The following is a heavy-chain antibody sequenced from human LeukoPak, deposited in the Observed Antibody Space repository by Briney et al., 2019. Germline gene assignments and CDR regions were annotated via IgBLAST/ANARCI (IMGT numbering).Heavy chain of an antibody. V-gene: IGHV3-23*01. D-gene: IGHD3-22*01. Sequence: GGSLRLSCAASGFTFSSYAMSWVRQAPGKGLEWVSTISSSGGSTYYADSVKGRFTISRDNSKRTLYLQMSSLRAEDTAVYYCAKIPSESGYYESSGYSYWGQGTLVTVSS. CDR2: ISSSGGST. CDR3: AKIPSESGYYESSGYSY. CDR1: GFTFSSYA. J-gene: IGHJ4*02.